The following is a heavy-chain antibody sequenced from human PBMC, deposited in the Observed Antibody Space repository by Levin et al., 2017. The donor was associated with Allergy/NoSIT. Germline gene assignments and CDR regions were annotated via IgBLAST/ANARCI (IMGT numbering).Heavy chain of an antibody. V-gene: IGHV3-11*01. CDR3: ARLYSSSGGYDYDYYMDV. Sequence: GESLKISCAASGFTFSDYYMSWIRQAPGKGLEWVSYISSSGSTIYYADSVKGRFTISRDNAKNSLYLQMNSLRAEDTAGYYCARLYSSSGGYDYDYYMDVWGKGTTVTVSS. CDR2: ISSSGSTI. CDR1: GFTFSDYY. D-gene: IGHD6-6*01. J-gene: IGHJ6*03.